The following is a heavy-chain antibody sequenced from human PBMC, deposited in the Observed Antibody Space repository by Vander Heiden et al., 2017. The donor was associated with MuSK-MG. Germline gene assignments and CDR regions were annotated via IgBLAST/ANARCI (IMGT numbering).Heavy chain of an antibody. D-gene: IGHD2-15*01. CDR3: ARWYCSGGSCYSRQTTTAFSWFDP. CDR1: GGSISSSNW. J-gene: IGHJ5*02. V-gene: IGHV4-4*02. Sequence: QVQLQESGPGLVKPSGTLSLTCAVSGGSISSSNWWSWVRQPPGKGLEWIGEIYHSGSTNYNPSLKSRVTISVDKSKNQFSLKLSSVTAADTAVYYCARWYCSGGSCYSRQTTTAFSWFDPWGQGTLVTVSS. CDR2: IYHSGST.